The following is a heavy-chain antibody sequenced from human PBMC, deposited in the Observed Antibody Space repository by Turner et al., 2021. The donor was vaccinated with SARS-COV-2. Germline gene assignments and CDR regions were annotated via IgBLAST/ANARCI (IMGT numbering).Heavy chain of an antibody. V-gene: IGHV1-2*02. D-gene: IGHD2-15*01. CDR1: GYTCTAYN. CDR2: VNANSGDT. CDR3: ARVCNGNVCKNFDY. Sequence: QVQLVQSGAEVKKPGASVKVSCKASGYTCTAYNIHWLRQAPGQGLEWMGWVNANSGDTNYAQKFQGRVTMTRDTSISTAYMELSSLRSDDTAVYYCARVCNGNVCKNFDYWGQGTLVTVSS. J-gene: IGHJ4*02.